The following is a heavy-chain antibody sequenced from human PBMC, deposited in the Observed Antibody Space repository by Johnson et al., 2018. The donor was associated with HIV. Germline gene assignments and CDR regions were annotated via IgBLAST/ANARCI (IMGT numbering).Heavy chain of an antibody. D-gene: IGHD1-14*01. Sequence: QVQLVESGGGVVQPGMSLRLSCAASGFTFSSYAMHWVRQAPGKGLEWVAVISYDGSNKYYADSVKGRFTISRDNSKNTLYLQMNSLRAEDTAVYYCAREFSFTPEAFDIWGQGTMVTVSS. V-gene: IGHV3-30*04. CDR1: GFTFSSYA. CDR3: AREFSFTPEAFDI. CDR2: ISYDGSNK. J-gene: IGHJ3*02.